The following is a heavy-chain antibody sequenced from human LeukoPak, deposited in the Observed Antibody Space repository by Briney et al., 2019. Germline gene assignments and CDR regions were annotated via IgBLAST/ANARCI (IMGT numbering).Heavy chain of an antibody. CDR1: GFTFTNYG. CDR3: AIQRGYYYGSGSYNY. Sequence: GGSLRLSCTASGFTFTNYGMHWVRQAPGKGLEWVAVISYDGSNKYYADSVKGRFTISRDNSKNTLYLQMNSLRAEDTAVYYCAIQRGYYYGSGSYNYWGQGTLVTVSS. CDR2: ISYDGSNK. J-gene: IGHJ4*02. V-gene: IGHV3-30*12. D-gene: IGHD3-10*01.